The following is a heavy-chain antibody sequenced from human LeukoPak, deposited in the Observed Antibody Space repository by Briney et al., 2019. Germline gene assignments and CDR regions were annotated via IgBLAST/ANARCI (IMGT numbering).Heavy chain of an antibody. Sequence: GASVKVSCKASGYTFTSYGISWVRQAPGQGLEWMGWISAYNGNTNYAQKLQGRVTVTTDTSTSTAYMELRSLRSDDTAVYYCARDRRWESSSWKEIDYWGQGTLVIVSS. CDR1: GYTFTSYG. J-gene: IGHJ4*02. CDR3: ARDRRWESSSWKEIDY. CDR2: ISAYNGNT. D-gene: IGHD6-13*01. V-gene: IGHV1-18*01.